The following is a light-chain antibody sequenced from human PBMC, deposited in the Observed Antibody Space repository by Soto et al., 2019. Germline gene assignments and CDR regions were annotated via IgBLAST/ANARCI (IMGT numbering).Light chain of an antibody. J-gene: IGKJ1*01. CDR1: QNIDNW. CDR3: QQFNSYWT. V-gene: IGKV1-5*01. CDR2: DAS. Sequence: GDRVTITCRASQNIDNWLAWDHQKPGKAPNLLIYDASNLESGVPARFSGSGSGTEFTLTISSLQPDDFATYFCQQFNSYWTFGQGTKVEIK.